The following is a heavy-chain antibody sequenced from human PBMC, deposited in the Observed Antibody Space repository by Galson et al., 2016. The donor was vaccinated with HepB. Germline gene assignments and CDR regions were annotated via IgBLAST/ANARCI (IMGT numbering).Heavy chain of an antibody. V-gene: IGHV3-48*03. D-gene: IGHD2-21*01. CDR2: ISSRGETK. J-gene: IGHJ4*02. CDR3: VAEDFVHCGGGCSF. CDR1: GFAFNVFN. Sequence: SLRLSCAATGFAFNVFNMKWVRQAPVKGLECISYISSRGETKYYADSVKGRFSISRDNAKNSLLLQMNSLKDEDTATYYCVAEDFVHCGGGCSFWGQGTPVTVSS.